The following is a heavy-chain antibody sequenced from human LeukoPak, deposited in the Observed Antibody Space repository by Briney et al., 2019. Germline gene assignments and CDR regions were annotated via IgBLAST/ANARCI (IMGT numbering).Heavy chain of an antibody. J-gene: IGHJ6*03. Sequence: GGSLRLSCAASGFTVSSNYMSWVRQAPGKGLEWVSVIYSGGSTYYADSVKGRFTISRDNSKNTLYLQMNSLRAEDTAVYYCARVRVGIAARRTYYYMDVWGKGTTVTVSS. D-gene: IGHD6-6*01. CDR2: IYSGGST. V-gene: IGHV3-53*01. CDR1: GFTVSSNY. CDR3: ARVRVGIAARRTYYYMDV.